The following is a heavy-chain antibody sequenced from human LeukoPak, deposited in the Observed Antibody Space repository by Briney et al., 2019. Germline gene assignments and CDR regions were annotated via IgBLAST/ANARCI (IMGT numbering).Heavy chain of an antibody. CDR3: TAGYSLMSLY. D-gene: IGHD5-18*01. CDR1: GFTFGDYL. Sequence: GGSLRLSCTTSGFTFGDYLMSWVRQAPGKGLEWVGFIRSKVYGATTEYAASVKGRFTISRDESKSIASLQMNSLKTEDTAVYYCTAGYSLMSLYWGQGTLVTVSS. CDR2: IRSKVYGATT. V-gene: IGHV3-49*04. J-gene: IGHJ1*01.